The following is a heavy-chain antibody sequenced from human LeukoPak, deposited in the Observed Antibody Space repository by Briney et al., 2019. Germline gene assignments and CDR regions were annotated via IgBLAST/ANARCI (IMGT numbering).Heavy chain of an antibody. D-gene: IGHD6-19*01. V-gene: IGHV4-34*01. Sequence: GSLRLSCAASGFTFSSYWMIWVRQAPGKGLEWIGEINHSGSTNYNPSLKSRVTISVDTSKNQFSLKLSFVTAADTAVYYCARGERVAVAGGIIQGAFDIWGQGTLVTVSS. CDR1: GFTFSSYW. CDR3: ARGERVAVAGGIIQGAFDI. J-gene: IGHJ3*02. CDR2: INHSGST.